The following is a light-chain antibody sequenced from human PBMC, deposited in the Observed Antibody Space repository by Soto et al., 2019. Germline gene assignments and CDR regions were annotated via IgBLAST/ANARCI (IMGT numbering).Light chain of an antibody. CDR3: SSSAGIYHYLV. J-gene: IGLJ3*02. V-gene: IGLV2-8*01. CDR1: SSDIGGYNS. CDR2: EVN. Sequence: QSVLTQPPSASGSPGQSVTISCTGTSSDIGGYNSVSWYQQHPGKAPRLMIYEVNNRPSGVPDRFSGSKSGYTASLTGSGLQTEDEAFYYCSSSAGIYHYLVFGGGTKLTVL.